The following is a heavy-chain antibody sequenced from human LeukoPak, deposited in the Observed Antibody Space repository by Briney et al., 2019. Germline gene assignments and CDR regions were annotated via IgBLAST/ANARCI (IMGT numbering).Heavy chain of an antibody. CDR3: ARDTDDYDFWSGWSLANDAFDI. J-gene: IGHJ3*02. CDR2: VKPDGSQI. V-gene: IGHV3-7*01. Sequence: GGSLRLSCAASGFTFSTYWMTWVRQAPGKGLEWVANVKPDGSQIYYVDSVKGRFTISRDNAKNSLYLQMNSLRAEDTAVYYCARDTDDYDFWSGWSLANDAFDIWGQGTMVTVSS. CDR1: GFTFSTYW. D-gene: IGHD3-3*01.